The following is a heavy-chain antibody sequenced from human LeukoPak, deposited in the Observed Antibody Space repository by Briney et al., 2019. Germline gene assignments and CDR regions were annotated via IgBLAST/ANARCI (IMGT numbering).Heavy chain of an antibody. Sequence: GGSLRLSCAASGFTFSDYYMSWIRQAPGKGLEWVSYISSSGSTIHYADSVKGRFTISRDNAKNSLYLQMNSLRAEDTAVYYCARDHCSGGSCYSDWGQGTLVTVSS. J-gene: IGHJ4*02. CDR1: GFTFSDYY. D-gene: IGHD2-15*01. CDR3: ARDHCSGGSCYSD. V-gene: IGHV3-11*01. CDR2: ISSSGSTI.